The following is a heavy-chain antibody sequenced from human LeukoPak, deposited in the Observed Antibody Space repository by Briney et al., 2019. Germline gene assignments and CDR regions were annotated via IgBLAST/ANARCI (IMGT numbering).Heavy chain of an antibody. Sequence: SETLSLTCAVYGGSFSGYYWSWIRQPPGKGLEWIGSIYYSGSTYYNPSLKSRVTISVDTSKNQFSLKLSSVTAADTAVYYCARQMPRAQRGAFDIWGQGTMVTVSS. CDR1: GGSFSGYY. V-gene: IGHV4-34*01. CDR2: IYYSGST. J-gene: IGHJ3*02. D-gene: IGHD2-2*01. CDR3: ARQMPRAQRGAFDI.